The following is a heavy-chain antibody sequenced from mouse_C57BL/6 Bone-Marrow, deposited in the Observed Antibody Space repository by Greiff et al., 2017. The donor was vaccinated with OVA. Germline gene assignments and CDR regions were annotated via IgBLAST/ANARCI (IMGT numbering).Heavy chain of an antibody. CDR3: ARWDYYGSRRDYFDY. CDR2: IDPNSGGT. Sequence: VQLQQSGAELVKPGASVKLSCKASGYTFTSYWMHWVKQRPGRGLEWIGRIDPNSGGTKYNEKFKSTATLTVDKPSSPAYLQLSSLTSEDSEVYDGARWDYYGSRRDYFDYWGKGTTLTVAS. D-gene: IGHD1-1*01. V-gene: IGHV1-72*01. J-gene: IGHJ2*01. CDR1: GYTFTSYW.